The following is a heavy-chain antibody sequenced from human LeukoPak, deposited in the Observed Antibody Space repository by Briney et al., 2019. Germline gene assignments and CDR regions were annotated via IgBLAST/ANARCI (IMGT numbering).Heavy chain of an antibody. Sequence: PGGSLRLSCAASGFPFSGYWMSCVRQAPGKGLEWVANIKQDGSEEYYVDSVKGRFAISRDNAENSLYLQMNSLRGEDTAVYYCASLSTIYYYGMDVWGQGTTVTVSS. J-gene: IGHJ6*02. CDR2: IKQDGSEE. CDR1: GFPFSGYW. D-gene: IGHD2-2*01. V-gene: IGHV3-7*02. CDR3: ASLSTIYYYGMDV.